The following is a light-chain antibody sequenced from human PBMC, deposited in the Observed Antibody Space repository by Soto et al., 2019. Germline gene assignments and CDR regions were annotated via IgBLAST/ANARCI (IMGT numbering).Light chain of an antibody. V-gene: IGKV1-39*01. CDR1: QIISSY. CDR2: AAS. CDR3: QQSYSTSRT. J-gene: IGKJ1*01. Sequence: DIQMTQSPSSLSASVGDRVTITCRASQIISSYLNWYQQKPGKAPKLLIYAASSLQSGVPSRFSGSGSGTDFTLTISSLQPEDFANYYCQQSYSTSRTFCQGT.